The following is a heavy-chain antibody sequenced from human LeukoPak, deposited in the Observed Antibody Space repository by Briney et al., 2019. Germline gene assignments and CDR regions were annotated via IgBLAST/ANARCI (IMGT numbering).Heavy chain of an antibody. J-gene: IGHJ4*02. Sequence: SETLSLTCAVYGGSFSGYYWSWIRQPPGKGLEWIGETNHSGSTNYNPSLKSRVTISVDTSKNQFSLKLSSVTAADTAVYYCARGSLGEQSDYWGQGTLVTVSS. CDR1: GGSFSGYY. CDR2: TNHSGST. D-gene: IGHD1-26*01. CDR3: ARGSLGEQSDY. V-gene: IGHV4-34*01.